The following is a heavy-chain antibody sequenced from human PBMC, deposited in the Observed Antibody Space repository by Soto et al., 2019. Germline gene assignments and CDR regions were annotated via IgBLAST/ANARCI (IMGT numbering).Heavy chain of an antibody. Sequence: SETLSLTCTVTGGSINSAGYYWNWIRQHPGKGLECIGNIYYTGSIYYNPSLKSRLAISVDTSKNQFSLKLSSVTAADTAVYYCARARHYYDSGATSPLYYFDYWGQGTLVTVSS. CDR2: IYYTGSI. J-gene: IGHJ4*02. V-gene: IGHV4-31*03. CDR3: ARARHYYDSGATSPLYYFDY. CDR1: GGSINSAGYY. D-gene: IGHD3-22*01.